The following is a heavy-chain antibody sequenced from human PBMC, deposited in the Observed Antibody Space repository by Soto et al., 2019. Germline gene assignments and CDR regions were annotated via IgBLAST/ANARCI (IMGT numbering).Heavy chain of an antibody. V-gene: IGHV3-30-3*01. CDR1: GFTFSSYA. J-gene: IGHJ4*02. CDR3: AKVYMTTVTYIDY. D-gene: IGHD4-17*01. CDR2: ISYDGSNK. Sequence: GGSLRLSCAASGFTFSSYAMHWVRQAPGKGLEWVAVISYDGSNKYYADSVKGRFTISRDNSKNTLYLQMNSLRAEDTAVYYCAKVYMTTVTYIDYWGQGTLVTVSS.